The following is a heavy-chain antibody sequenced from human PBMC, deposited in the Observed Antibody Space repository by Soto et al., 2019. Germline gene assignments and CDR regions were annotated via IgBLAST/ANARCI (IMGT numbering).Heavy chain of an antibody. Sequence: GGSLRLSCVASDFAFSNYGMHWVRQAPGKGLEWVSVIYSGGSTYYADSVKGRFTISRDNSKNTLYLQMNSLRAEDTAVYYCAFPSGSSLAFDYWGQGTLVTVSS. CDR2: IYSGGST. V-gene: IGHV3-NL1*01. CDR3: AFPSGSSLAFDY. CDR1: DFAFSNYG. J-gene: IGHJ4*02. D-gene: IGHD1-26*01.